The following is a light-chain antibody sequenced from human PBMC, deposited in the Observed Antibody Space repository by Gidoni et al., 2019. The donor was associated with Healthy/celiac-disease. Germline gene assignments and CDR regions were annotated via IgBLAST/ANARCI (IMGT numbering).Light chain of an antibody. CDR1: QSVSSSY. Sequence: EIVLTQSPGTLSLSPGERASLSCRSNQSVSSSYLASYQQKPGQAPRLLIYGASTRATGIPDRFSASGSGTDFTLTISRLEPEDFAVYYCQQYGSSPLTFGGGTKVEI. J-gene: IGKJ4*01. V-gene: IGKV3-20*01. CDR3: QQYGSSPLT. CDR2: GAS.